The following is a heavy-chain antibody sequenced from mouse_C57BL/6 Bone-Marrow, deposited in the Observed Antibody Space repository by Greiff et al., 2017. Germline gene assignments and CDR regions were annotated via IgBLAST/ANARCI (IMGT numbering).Heavy chain of an antibody. Sequence: VQLQQSGPELVKPGASVKLSCKASGYTFTSYDINWVKQRPGQGLEWIGWIYPRDGSTKYNEKFKGKATLTVDTSSSTAYMELHSLTSEVSAVYFCASSCYGSSYAWYFDVWGTGTTVTVSS. J-gene: IGHJ1*03. CDR3: ASSCYGSSYAWYFDV. D-gene: IGHD1-1*01. CDR2: IYPRDGST. V-gene: IGHV1-85*01. CDR1: GYTFTSYD.